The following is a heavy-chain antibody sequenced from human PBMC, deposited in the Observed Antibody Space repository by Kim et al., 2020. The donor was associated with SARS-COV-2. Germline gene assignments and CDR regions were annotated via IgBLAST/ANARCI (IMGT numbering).Heavy chain of an antibody. CDR2: FDPEDGET. CDR1: GYTLTELS. V-gene: IGHV1-24*01. Sequence: ASVKVSCKVSGYTLTELSMHRVRQAPGKGLEWMGGFDPEDGETIYAQKFQGRVTMTEDTSTDTAYMELSSLRSEDTAVYYCATGPVIAVAGTVYPNWFDPWGQGTLVTVSS. CDR3: ATGPVIAVAGTVYPNWFDP. D-gene: IGHD6-19*01. J-gene: IGHJ5*02.